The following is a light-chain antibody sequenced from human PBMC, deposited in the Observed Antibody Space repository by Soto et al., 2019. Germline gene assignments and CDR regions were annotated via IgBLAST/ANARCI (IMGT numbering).Light chain of an antibody. CDR2: SAS. V-gene: IGKV1-39*01. CDR3: QQSSSTPLT. J-gene: IGKJ4*01. CDR1: ETIRHY. Sequence: IHMTQSPSALSASVGDRVTISCRASETIRHYLNWYQQKPGKAPKLLIYSASKLQSGVPARFSGSGSGTDFTLPIPSLQSEDFATYYCQQSSSTPLTFGGGTKVEIK.